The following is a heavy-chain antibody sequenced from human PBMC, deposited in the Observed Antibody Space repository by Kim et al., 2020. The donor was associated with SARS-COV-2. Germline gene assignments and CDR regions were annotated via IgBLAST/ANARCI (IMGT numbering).Heavy chain of an antibody. J-gene: IGHJ3*01. V-gene: IGHV4-59*11. CDR1: GDSISNLY. Sequence: SETLSLTCTVSGDSISNLYWHWIRQPPGKGLVWIGYVYSTGSPNYNPSLRTRVPISLATSNNQLSLKVNSVTAADTAIYYCAQDHRSDAFDFWGLGTMLT. CDR3: AQDHRSDAFDF. CDR2: VYSTGSP.